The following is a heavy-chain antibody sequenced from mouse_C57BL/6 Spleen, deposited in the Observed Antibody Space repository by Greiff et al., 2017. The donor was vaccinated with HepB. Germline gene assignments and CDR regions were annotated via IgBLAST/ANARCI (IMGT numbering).Heavy chain of an antibody. CDR3: ARVTFITRAMDY. D-gene: IGHD1-1*01. J-gene: IGHJ4*01. CDR1: GYSITSGYY. Sequence: DVQLQESGPGLVKPSQSLSLTCSVTGYSITSGYYWNWIRQFPGNKLEWMGYISYDGSNNYNPSLKNRISITRDTSKNQFFLKLNSVTTEDTATYYGARVTFITRAMDYWGQGTSVTVSS. CDR2: ISYDGSN. V-gene: IGHV3-6*01.